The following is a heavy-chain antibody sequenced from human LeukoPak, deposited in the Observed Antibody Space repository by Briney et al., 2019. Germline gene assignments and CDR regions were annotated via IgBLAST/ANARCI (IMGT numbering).Heavy chain of an antibody. CDR3: ARCHTSGSYGY. D-gene: IGHD3-10*01. CDR1: GFTFSTYS. V-gene: IGHV3-48*01. Sequence: GGSLRLSCAASGFTFSTYSMNWVRQAPGKGLEWVSYISSGSSAIYYADSVKGRFTISRDNANNSLSLQMNSLRPEDTAVYYCARCHTSGSYGYWGQGTLVTVSS. J-gene: IGHJ4*02. CDR2: ISSGSSAI.